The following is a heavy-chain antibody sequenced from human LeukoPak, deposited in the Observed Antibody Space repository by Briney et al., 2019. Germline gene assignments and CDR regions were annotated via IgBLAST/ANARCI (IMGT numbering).Heavy chain of an antibody. D-gene: IGHD1-1*01. Sequence: GSLRLSCAASGFTFSDYYMSWVRQAPGKGLEWVSVIYSGGSTYYADSVKGRFTISRDNSKNTLYLQMNSLRAEDTAVYYCARAERSGPYGMDVWGQGTTVTVSS. CDR2: IYSGGST. V-gene: IGHV3-53*01. CDR1: GFTFSDYY. J-gene: IGHJ6*02. CDR3: ARAERSGPYGMDV.